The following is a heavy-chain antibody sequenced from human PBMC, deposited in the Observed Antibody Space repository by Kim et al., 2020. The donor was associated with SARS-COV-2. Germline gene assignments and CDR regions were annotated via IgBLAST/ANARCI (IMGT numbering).Heavy chain of an antibody. J-gene: IGHJ3*02. CDR2: ISSSSSYI. Sequence: GGSLRLSCAASGFTFSSYSMNWVRQAPGKGLEWVSSISSSSSYIYYADSVKGRFTISRDNAKNSLYLQMNSLRAEDTAVYYCARDQAYCGGDCYSGDAFDIWGQGTMVTVSS. D-gene: IGHD2-21*02. CDR3: ARDQAYCGGDCYSGDAFDI. CDR1: GFTFSSYS. V-gene: IGHV3-21*01.